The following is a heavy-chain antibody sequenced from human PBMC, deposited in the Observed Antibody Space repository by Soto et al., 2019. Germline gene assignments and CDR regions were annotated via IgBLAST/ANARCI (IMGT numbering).Heavy chain of an antibody. CDR3: ARGPGPYYWNDLYYYYGMDV. CDR2: ISSSSSYI. CDR1: GSTFSSYS. V-gene: IGHV3-21*01. D-gene: IGHD1-1*01. Sequence: GGSLRLSCAASGSTFSSYSMNWVRQAPGKGLEWVSSISSSSSYIYYADSVKGRFTISRDNAKNSLYLQMNSLRAEDTAVYYCARGPGPYYWNDLYYYYGMDVWGQGTTVTVSS. J-gene: IGHJ6*02.